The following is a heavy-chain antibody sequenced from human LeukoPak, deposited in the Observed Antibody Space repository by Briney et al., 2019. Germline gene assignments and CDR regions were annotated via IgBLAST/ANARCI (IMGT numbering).Heavy chain of an antibody. CDR3: ARHRYYYDSSGYYYQP. CDR1: GTSVNSGSYY. J-gene: IGHJ5*02. Sequence: PSETLSLTCTVSGTSVNSGSYYWSWFRQPPGKGLEWIAYIFYTGSANYSPSLRSRVAISIDTSKNQFSLKLSSVTAADTAVYYCARHRYYYDSSGYYYQPWGQGTLVTVSS. D-gene: IGHD3-22*01. V-gene: IGHV4-61*01. CDR2: IFYTGSA.